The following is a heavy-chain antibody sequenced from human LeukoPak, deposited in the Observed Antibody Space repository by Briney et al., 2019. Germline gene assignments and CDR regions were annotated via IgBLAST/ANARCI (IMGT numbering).Heavy chain of an antibody. D-gene: IGHD6-13*01. CDR3: ATVSWGIAAAWYYFDY. Sequence: PSETLSLTCTVSGGSISSYYWSWIRQPPGKGLEWIGYIYYSGSTNYNPSLKSRVTISVDTSKNQFSLKLSSVTAADTAVYYCATVSWGIAAAWYYFDYWGQGTLVTVSS. J-gene: IGHJ4*02. CDR1: GGSISSYY. CDR2: IYYSGST. V-gene: IGHV4-59*01.